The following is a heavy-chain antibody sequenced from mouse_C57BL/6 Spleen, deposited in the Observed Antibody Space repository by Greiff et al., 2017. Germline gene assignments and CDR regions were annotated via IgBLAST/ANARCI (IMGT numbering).Heavy chain of an antibody. Sequence: VQLMESGAELARPGASVKLSCKASGYTFTSYGISWVKQRTGQGLEWIGEIYPRSGNTYYNEKFKGKATLTADKSSSTAYMELRSLTSEDSAVYFCAAAAQATLENYYAMDYWGQGTSVTVSS. V-gene: IGHV1-81*01. CDR3: AAAAQATLENYYAMDY. CDR1: GYTFTSYG. D-gene: IGHD3-2*02. CDR2: IYPRSGNT. J-gene: IGHJ4*01.